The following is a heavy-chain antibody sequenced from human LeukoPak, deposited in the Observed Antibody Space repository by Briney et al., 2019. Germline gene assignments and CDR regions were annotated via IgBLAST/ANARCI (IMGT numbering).Heavy chain of an antibody. Sequence: SETLSLACSVSGGSIRGYYWSWIRQPAGKRLEGIGRIDGSGSTHYNPSFESRVTISGDTSKNRFSLKLSSVTAADTAVYYCARDSKAVDGSGDFDYWGQGTLVTVSS. CDR3: ARDSKAVDGSGDFDY. CDR2: IDGSGST. CDR1: GGSIRGYY. V-gene: IGHV4-4*07. J-gene: IGHJ4*02. D-gene: IGHD6-13*01.